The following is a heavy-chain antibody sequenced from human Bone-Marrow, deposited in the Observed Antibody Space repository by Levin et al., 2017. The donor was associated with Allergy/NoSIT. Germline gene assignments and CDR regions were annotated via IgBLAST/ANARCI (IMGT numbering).Heavy chain of an antibody. CDR2: VRKKDNSYTT. V-gene: IGHV3-72*01. Sequence: RGESLKISCAASGFSFSDHYMDWVRQAPGEGLEWVGRVRKKDNSYTTEYAASVKGRFTISRDDSKNSVYLQMDSLKIEDTAVYYCVRVTTTYYLDYWGQGTLVTVSS. D-gene: IGHD4-17*01. CDR1: GFSFSDHY. J-gene: IGHJ4*02. CDR3: VRVTTTYYLDY.